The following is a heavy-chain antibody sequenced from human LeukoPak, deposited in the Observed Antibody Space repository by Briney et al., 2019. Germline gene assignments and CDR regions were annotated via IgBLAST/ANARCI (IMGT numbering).Heavy chain of an antibody. V-gene: IGHV1-2*02. CDR1: GYTFTVYY. J-gene: IGHJ6*03. Sequence: ASVKVSCKASGYTFTVYYMHWVRQAPGQGLEWMGWINPNSGGTNYAQKFQGRVTMTRDTSISTAYMELSRLRSDDTAVYYCARRSGYYDILTGYYPRGYYYYMDVWGKGTTVTISS. CDR2: INPNSGGT. D-gene: IGHD3-9*01. CDR3: ARRSGYYDILTGYYPRGYYYYMDV.